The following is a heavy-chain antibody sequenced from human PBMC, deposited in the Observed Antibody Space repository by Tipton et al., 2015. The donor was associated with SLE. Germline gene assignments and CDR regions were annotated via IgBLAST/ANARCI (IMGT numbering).Heavy chain of an antibody. D-gene: IGHD4-17*01. CDR3: ARQDYGDSYFDY. V-gene: IGHV5-51*01. Sequence: QLVQPGAEVKKPGESLKISCKGSGYRITNYWIGWVRQMPGKGLEWMGIIYPGDSDTRYSPSCQGQVTISADKSINTAYLQWSSLKASDTAMYYCARQDYGDSYFDYWGQGTLVTVSS. CDR1: GYRITNYW. CDR2: IYPGDSDT. J-gene: IGHJ4*02.